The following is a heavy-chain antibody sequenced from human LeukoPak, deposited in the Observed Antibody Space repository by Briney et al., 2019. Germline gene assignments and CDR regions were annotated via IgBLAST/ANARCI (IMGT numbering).Heavy chain of an antibody. CDR1: GFTFSSYW. CDR2: IKQDGSEK. D-gene: IGHD3-10*01. J-gene: IGHJ4*02. V-gene: IGHV3-7*01. CDR3: ARVREDYYGSGSHFDY. Sequence: SGRSLRLSCAASGFTFSSYWMSWVRQAPGKGLEWVANIKQDGSEKYYVDSVKGRFTISRDNAKNSLYLQMNSLRAEDTAVYYCARVREDYYGSGSHFDYWGQGTLVTVSS.